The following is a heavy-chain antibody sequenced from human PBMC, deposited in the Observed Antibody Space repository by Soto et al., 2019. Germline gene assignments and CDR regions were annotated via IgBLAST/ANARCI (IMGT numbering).Heavy chain of an antibody. D-gene: IGHD2-2*01. CDR2: IYPGDSDT. J-gene: IGHJ6*02. Sequence: GESLKISCKGSGYSFTSYWIGWARQMPGKGLRWMGIIYPGDSDTRYSPSFQGQVTISADKSISTAYLQWSSLKASDTAMYYCARLALLGYCSSTSCYGTEYYGMDVWGQGTTVTVSS. CDR3: ARLALLGYCSSTSCYGTEYYGMDV. CDR1: GYSFTSYW. V-gene: IGHV5-51*01.